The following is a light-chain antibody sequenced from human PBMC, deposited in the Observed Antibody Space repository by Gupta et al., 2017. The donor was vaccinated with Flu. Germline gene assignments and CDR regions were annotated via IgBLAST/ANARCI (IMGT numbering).Light chain of an antibody. V-gene: IGKV3-15*01. Sequence: PATLSVSPGERATLSCRASESVSSNLVWFQQKPGQAPRLLIFGASFRGTGVPDRFSGSGSGTEFTLTISGLQSEDFAVYYCQQYHNWPRTFGQGTRVDIK. CDR2: GAS. J-gene: IGKJ1*01. CDR3: QQYHNWPRT. CDR1: ESVSSN.